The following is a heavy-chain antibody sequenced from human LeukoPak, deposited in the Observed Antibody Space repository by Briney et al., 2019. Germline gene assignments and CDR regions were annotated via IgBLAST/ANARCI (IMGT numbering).Heavy chain of an antibody. CDR2: IKQDGSEK. J-gene: IGHJ3*02. Sequence: PSGGSLRLSCAASGFTFSSYWMSWVRQAPGKGLEWVANIKQDGSEKYYVDSVKGRFTISRDNAKNSLYLQMNSLRAEDTAVYYCARYIGPPMDAFDIWGQGTMVTVSS. V-gene: IGHV3-7*01. CDR3: ARYIGPPMDAFDI. CDR1: GFTFSSYW.